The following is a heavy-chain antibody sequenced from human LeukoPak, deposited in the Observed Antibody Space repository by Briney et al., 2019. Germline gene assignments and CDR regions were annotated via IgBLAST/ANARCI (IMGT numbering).Heavy chain of an antibody. CDR1: GFTFSSYG. D-gene: IGHD2-15*01. Sequence: GGSLRLSCAASGFTFSSYGMHWVRQAPGKGLEWVAVIWYDGSNKYYADSVKGRFTISRDNSKNTLYLQMNSLRAEDTAVYYCARVRGWWELPHYFDYWGQGTLVTVSS. CDR3: ARVRGWWELPHYFDY. CDR2: IWYDGSNK. V-gene: IGHV3-33*01. J-gene: IGHJ4*02.